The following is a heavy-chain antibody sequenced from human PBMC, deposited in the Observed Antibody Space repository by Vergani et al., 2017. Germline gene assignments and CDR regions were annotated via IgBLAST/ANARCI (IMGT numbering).Heavy chain of an antibody. J-gene: IGHJ4*02. CDR1: GFTFSSYA. D-gene: IGHD6-19*01. CDR3: AKDLNEQWPLDYFDY. CDR2: ISYDGSNK. V-gene: IGHV3-30*04. Sequence: QVQLVESGGGVVQPGRSLRLSCAASGFTFSSYAMHWVRQAPGKGLEWVAVISYDGSNKYYADSVKGRFTISRDNSKNTLYLQMNSLRAEDTAVYYCAKDLNEQWPLDYFDYWGQGTLVTVSS.